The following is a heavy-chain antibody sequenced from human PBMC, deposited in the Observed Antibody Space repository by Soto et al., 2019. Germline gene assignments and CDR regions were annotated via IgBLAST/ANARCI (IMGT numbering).Heavy chain of an antibody. D-gene: IGHD6-19*01. Sequence: QVQLVESGGGVVQPGGSLRLSCAASGFTFGSYAIHWVRQAPGKGREWVAVISYDGSSRYYADSVKGRFTISRDNSKKTLYLQMNSVTTEDTAVYYCAKGGKWLVDPIDYWGQGTLVTVSS. CDR3: AKGGKWLVDPIDY. CDR1: GFTFGSYA. CDR2: ISYDGSSR. V-gene: IGHV3-30*18. J-gene: IGHJ4*02.